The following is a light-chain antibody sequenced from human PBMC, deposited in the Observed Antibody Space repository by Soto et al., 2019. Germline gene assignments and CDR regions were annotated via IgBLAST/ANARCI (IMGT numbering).Light chain of an antibody. CDR3: HQYNSYSLLT. CDR1: QSISSW. CDR2: DAS. Sequence: DIQMTQSPSTLSASVGDRVTITCRASQSISSWLAWYQQKSGKAPKRLIYDASSLESGFPSRFSGSGSGAAFTLAISSLQPDPFATYYCHQYNSYSLLTFGGGTKVQIK. V-gene: IGKV1-5*01. J-gene: IGKJ4*01.